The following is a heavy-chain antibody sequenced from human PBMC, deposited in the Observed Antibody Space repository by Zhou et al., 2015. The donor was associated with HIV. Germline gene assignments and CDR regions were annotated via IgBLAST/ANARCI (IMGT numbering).Heavy chain of an antibody. CDR1: GYLFRTYV. CDR2: ISPYNGKT. Sequence: QGQLVQSKDEVMSPGASVKVSCSTSGYLFRTYVVTWVRQAPGRGLEWMGWISPYNGKTESAQMFQDRVTMTTDTATGTAFLELRDLTSDDTATYFCARGSYGDIWGRGTRRSPSPQ. D-gene: IGHD3-16*01. V-gene: IGHV1-18*01. J-gene: IGHJ4*02. CDR3: ARGSYGDI.